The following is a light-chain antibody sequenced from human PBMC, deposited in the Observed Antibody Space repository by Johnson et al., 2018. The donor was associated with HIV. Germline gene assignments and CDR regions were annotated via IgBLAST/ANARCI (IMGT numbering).Light chain of an antibody. Sequence: QAVLTQPPSVSAAAGQKVTISCSGSSSNIGNNYVAWYQQVPGTAPKLLIYDNNRRPSGVPDRFSGSKSGTSATLGITGLLTGDEADYFCGTWDNSLEYVFGTATKVTVL. V-gene: IGLV1-51*01. CDR3: GTWDNSLEYV. CDR2: DNN. CDR1: SSNIGNNY. J-gene: IGLJ1*01.